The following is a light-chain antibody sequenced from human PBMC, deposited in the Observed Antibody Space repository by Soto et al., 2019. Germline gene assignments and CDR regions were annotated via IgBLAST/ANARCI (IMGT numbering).Light chain of an antibody. J-gene: IGKJ3*01. CDR1: QSVSSN. CDR2: GAS. CDR3: KQYNNLPRT. Sequence: ETVMQQSPATLSVSPGEGATLSGRASQSVSSNLVWYQHRPGQAPRLLIYGASTRATDIPARFSGSGSGTEFTLTISSLQSDEYAVYYCKQYNNLPRTFGRGTKVAIK. V-gene: IGKV3-15*01.